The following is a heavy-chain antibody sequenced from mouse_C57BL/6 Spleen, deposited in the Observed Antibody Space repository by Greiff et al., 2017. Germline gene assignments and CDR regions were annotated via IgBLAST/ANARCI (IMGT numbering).Heavy chain of an antibody. Sequence: VKLQQSGPELVKPGASVKISCKASGYAFSSSWMNWVKQRPGKGLEWIGRIYPGDGDTNYNGKFKGKATLTADKSSSTAYMQLSSLTSEDSAVYFCARSSYGFDYWGQGTTLTVSS. CDR3: ARSSYGFDY. J-gene: IGHJ2*01. D-gene: IGHD1-1*01. V-gene: IGHV1-82*01. CDR2: IYPGDGDT. CDR1: GYAFSSSW.